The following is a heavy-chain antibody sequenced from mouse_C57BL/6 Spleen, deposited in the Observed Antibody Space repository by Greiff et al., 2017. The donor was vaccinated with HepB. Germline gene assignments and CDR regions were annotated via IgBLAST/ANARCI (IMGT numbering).Heavy chain of an antibody. Sequence: QVQLQQPGAELVMPGASVKLSCKASGYTFTSYWMHWVKQRPGQGLEWIGEIDPSDSYTNYNQKFKGKSTLTVDKSSSTAYMQLSSLTSEDSAVYYCARSSWDHAMDYWGQGTSVTVSS. CDR2: IDPSDSYT. J-gene: IGHJ4*01. CDR3: ARSSWDHAMDY. CDR1: GYTFTSYW. D-gene: IGHD4-1*01. V-gene: IGHV1-69*01.